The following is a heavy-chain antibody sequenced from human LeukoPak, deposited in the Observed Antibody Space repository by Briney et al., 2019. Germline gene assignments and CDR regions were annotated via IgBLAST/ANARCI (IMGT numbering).Heavy chain of an antibody. CDR3: ARNNGMDV. V-gene: IGHV3-7*03. CDR2: INQDGSEK. Sequence: PGGSLRLSCAASGFIFSNYWMSWVRQAPGKGLEWVANINQDGSEKYYLDSVKGRFTISKDNAKNSLYLQMNSLRAEDTALYHCARNNGMDVWGQGTTVIVSS. J-gene: IGHJ6*02. CDR1: GFIFSNYW.